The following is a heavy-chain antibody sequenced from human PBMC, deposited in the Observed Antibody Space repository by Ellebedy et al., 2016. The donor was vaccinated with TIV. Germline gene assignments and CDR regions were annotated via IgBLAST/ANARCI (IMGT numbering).Heavy chain of an antibody. D-gene: IGHD2-21*02. CDR2: IKPDGSEK. Sequence: GESLKISXAASGFAFSSFYMSWVRQAPGKGLEWVAHIKPDGSEKYYVDSVKGRFTISRDNTKNSLFLQMNSLRVEDTAVYYCVGWGGDCYWGQGTLVTVSS. CDR3: VGWGGDCY. V-gene: IGHV3-7*01. CDR1: GFAFSSFY. J-gene: IGHJ4*02.